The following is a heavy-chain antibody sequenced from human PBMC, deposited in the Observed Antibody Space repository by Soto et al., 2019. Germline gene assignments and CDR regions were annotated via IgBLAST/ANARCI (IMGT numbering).Heavy chain of an antibody. V-gene: IGHV3-30-3*01. D-gene: IGHD6-13*01. Sequence: QVQLVESGGGVVQPGRSLRLSCAASGFTFSSYAMHWVRQAPGKGLEWVAVISYDGSNKYYADSVKGRFTISRDNSKNTLYLQMNSLRAEDTAVYYCAREAIIAAAGTVDYWGQGTLVTVSS. CDR3: AREAIIAAAGTVDY. J-gene: IGHJ4*02. CDR2: ISYDGSNK. CDR1: GFTFSSYA.